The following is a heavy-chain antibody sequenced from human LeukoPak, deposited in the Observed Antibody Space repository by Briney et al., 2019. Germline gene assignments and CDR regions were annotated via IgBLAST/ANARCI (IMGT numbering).Heavy chain of an antibody. CDR1: GGSISTYY. Sequence: SETLSLTCTVSGGSISTYYWSWIRQPPGKGLEWIGYISYTVASNYNPSLKSRVTISVDTSKNQFSLKLSSVTAADTAVYYCARVGDWNDLVYWGQGTLVTVSS. J-gene: IGHJ4*02. D-gene: IGHD1-1*01. CDR3: ARVGDWNDLVY. CDR2: ISYTVAS. V-gene: IGHV4-59*01.